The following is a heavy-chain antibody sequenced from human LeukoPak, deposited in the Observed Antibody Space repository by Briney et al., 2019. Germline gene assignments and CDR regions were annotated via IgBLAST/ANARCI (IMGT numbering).Heavy chain of an antibody. CDR1: GCTFTGYY. J-gene: IGHJ1*01. CDR3: VRGRFIAGAGD. D-gene: IGHD1-26*01. V-gene: IGHV1-2*02. CDR2: INPNSGGT. Sequence: ASVKVSCKASGCTFTGYYMHWVRQAPGQGLEWMGWINPNSGGTNYAQKFQGRVTMTRNTSISTAYMELSNLRSEDTAVYYCVRGRFIAGAGDWGQGTPVTVPS.